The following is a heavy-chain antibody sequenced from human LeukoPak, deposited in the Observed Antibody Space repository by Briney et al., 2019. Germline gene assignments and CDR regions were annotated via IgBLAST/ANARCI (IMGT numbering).Heavy chain of an antibody. CDR1: GYSINSGYY. J-gene: IGHJ5*02. V-gene: IGHV4-38-2*01. CDR2: IYHSGST. Sequence: PSETLSLACAVSGYSINSGYYWGWIRQPPGKGLEWIGSIYHSGSTYYNPSLKSRVTISVDTSKNQFSLKLSSVTAADTAVYYCARHPDYDFWSGYWGWFDPWGQGTLVTVSS. D-gene: IGHD3-3*01. CDR3: ARHPDYDFWSGYWGWFDP.